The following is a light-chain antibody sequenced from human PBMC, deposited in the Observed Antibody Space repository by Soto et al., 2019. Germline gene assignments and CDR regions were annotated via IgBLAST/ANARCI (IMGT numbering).Light chain of an antibody. Sequence: QSVLTQPPSASASLGASVTLTCTLSSGYSNYKVDWYQQRPGKGPRFVMRVGTGGIVGSKGDGIPDRFSVLGSGLNRYLTIKNIQEEDESDYHCGADHGSGTSRVFGGGTKVTVL. J-gene: IGLJ2*01. CDR1: SGYSNYK. CDR3: GADHGSGTSRV. CDR2: VGTGGIVG. V-gene: IGLV9-49*01.